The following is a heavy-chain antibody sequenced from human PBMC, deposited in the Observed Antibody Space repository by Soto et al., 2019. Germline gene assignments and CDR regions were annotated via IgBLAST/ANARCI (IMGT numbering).Heavy chain of an antibody. V-gene: IGHV1-3*01. Sequence: GASVNVSCKASGYTFTSYAMHWVRQAPGQRLEWMGWINAGNGNTKYSQKFQGRVTITRDTSASTAYMELSSLRSEDTAVYYCARDGGGYSYGFLQVHYGMDVWGQGTTVTVSS. CDR1: GYTFTSYA. CDR2: INAGNGNT. D-gene: IGHD5-18*01. J-gene: IGHJ6*02. CDR3: ARDGGGYSYGFLQVHYGMDV.